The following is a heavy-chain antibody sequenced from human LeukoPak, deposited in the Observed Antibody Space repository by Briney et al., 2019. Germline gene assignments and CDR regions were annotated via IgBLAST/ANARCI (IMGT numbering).Heavy chain of an antibody. CDR2: INYSGDT. V-gene: IGHV4-39*07. D-gene: IGHD1-1*01. J-gene: IGHJ4*02. Sequence: SETLSPTCTVSGGSISSSSYYWGWIRQPPGKGLEWIENINYSGDTYYNPSLKSRVTISVDTSKNQFSLKLRSVTAADTAVYYCVRLLSATGNFDYWGQGALVTVSS. CDR3: VRLLSATGNFDY. CDR1: GGSISSSSYY.